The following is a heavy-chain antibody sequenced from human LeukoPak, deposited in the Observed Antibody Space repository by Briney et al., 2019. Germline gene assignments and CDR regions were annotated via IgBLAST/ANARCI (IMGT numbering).Heavy chain of an antibody. CDR2: INHSGST. V-gene: IGHV4-34*01. J-gene: IGHJ4*02. CDR1: GGSFSGFY. D-gene: IGHD2-8*01. Sequence: SETLSLTCAVYGGSFSGFYWSWIRQPPGKGLEWIGEINHSGSTNYNPSLKSRVTISVDTSKNQFSLKLSSVTAADTAVYYCARGLLMDYWGQGTLVTVSS. CDR3: ARGLLMDY.